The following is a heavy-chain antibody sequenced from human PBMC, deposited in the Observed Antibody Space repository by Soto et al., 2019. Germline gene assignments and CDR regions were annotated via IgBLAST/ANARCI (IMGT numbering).Heavy chain of an antibody. J-gene: IGHJ4*02. CDR2: SRNKANGYST. CDR3: ARDSRAVDGFDS. D-gene: IGHD6-19*01. Sequence: PGGSLRLSCAASGFTFSDHYMDWVRQAPGKGLEWVGRSRNKANGYSTEYAASVKGRFTVSRDESKNSLYLQMNSLKIEDTAVYYCARDSRAVDGFDSWGQGTLVTVSS. CDR1: GFTFSDHY. V-gene: IGHV3-72*01.